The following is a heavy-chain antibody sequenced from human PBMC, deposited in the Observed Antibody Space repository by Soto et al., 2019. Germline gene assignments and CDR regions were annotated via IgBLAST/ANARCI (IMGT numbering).Heavy chain of an antibody. V-gene: IGHV1-46*01. CDR3: ARESRAMDV. CDR1: GYTFTSYY. CDR2: INPSSGGT. Sequence: QVQLVQSGAEVKKPGASVKVSCKASGYTFTSYYIHWVRQAPGQGLEWMGIINPSSGGTSYAQKFQGRVTMTRDTSTSTVCMDLSSLRSEDTAVYYCARESRAMDVWGQGTTVTVSS. J-gene: IGHJ6*02.